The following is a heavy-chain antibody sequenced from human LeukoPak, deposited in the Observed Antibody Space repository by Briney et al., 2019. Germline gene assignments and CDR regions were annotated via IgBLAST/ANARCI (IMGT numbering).Heavy chain of an antibody. Sequence: GGSLRLSCAASGFTFSSYAMSWVRQAPGKGLEWVSGISSSGGSTYYADSVKGRFSISRDNSKNTLYLQMNSLRAEDTAVYYCARGTALQDYWGQGTLVTVSS. CDR3: ARGTALQDY. V-gene: IGHV3-23*01. D-gene: IGHD2/OR15-2a*01. J-gene: IGHJ4*02. CDR2: ISSSGGST. CDR1: GFTFSSYA.